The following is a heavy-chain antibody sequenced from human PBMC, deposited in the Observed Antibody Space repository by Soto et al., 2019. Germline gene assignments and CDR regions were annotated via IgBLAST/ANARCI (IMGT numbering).Heavy chain of an antibody. D-gene: IGHD4-17*01. CDR2: IIPIFGTA. CDR3: ASTTVTTPARNFDY. Sequence: SVKVSCKASGGTFSSYAISWVRQAPGQGLEWMGGIIPIFGTANYAQKFQGRVTITADESTSTAYMELSSLRSEDTAVYYCASTTVTTPARNFDYWGQGALVTVSS. J-gene: IGHJ4*02. V-gene: IGHV1-69*13. CDR1: GGTFSSYA.